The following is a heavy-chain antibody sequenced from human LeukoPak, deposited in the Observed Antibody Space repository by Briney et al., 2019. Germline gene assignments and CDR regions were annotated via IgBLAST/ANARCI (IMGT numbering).Heavy chain of an antibody. D-gene: IGHD3-3*01. CDR2: IYTSGST. Sequence: SQTLSLTCTVSGGSISSGSYYWSWIGQPAGKGLAWIGRIYTSGSTNYNPSLKSRVTISVDTSKNQFSLKLSSVTAADTAVYYCASANYDFWSGLGYWRQGTLVTVSS. CDR1: GGSISSGSYY. V-gene: IGHV4-61*02. J-gene: IGHJ4*02. CDR3: ASANYDFWSGLGY.